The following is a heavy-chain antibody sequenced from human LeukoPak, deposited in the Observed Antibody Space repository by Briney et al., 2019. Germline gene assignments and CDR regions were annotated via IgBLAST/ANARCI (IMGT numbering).Heavy chain of an antibody. J-gene: IGHJ4*02. CDR1: GFTFSTYS. V-gene: IGHV3-7*01. D-gene: IGHD1-1*01. Sequence: GGSLRLSCAASGFTFSTYSMNWVRQAPGKGLEWVANIKQDGSEKYYVDSVKGRFTISRDNAKNSLYLQMNSLRAEDTAVYYCARGSGNGLYWGQGTLVTVSS. CDR3: ARGSGNGLY. CDR2: IKQDGSEK.